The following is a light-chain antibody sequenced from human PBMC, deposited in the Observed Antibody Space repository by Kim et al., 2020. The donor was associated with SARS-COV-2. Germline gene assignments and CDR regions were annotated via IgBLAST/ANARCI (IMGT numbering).Light chain of an antibody. Sequence: EIVLTQSPATLSLSPGERVTLSCRASQSVSSNLAWYQQKPGQAPRLLIYAASNRATGIPARFSGSGSGTDFTLTISSLGPEDFAVNYCQQHSDWPLTFGGGTKVDIK. J-gene: IGKJ4*01. CDR2: AAS. V-gene: IGKV3-11*01. CDR1: QSVSSN. CDR3: QQHSDWPLT.